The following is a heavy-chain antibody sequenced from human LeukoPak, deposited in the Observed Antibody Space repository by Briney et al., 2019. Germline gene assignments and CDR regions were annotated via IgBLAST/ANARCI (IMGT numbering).Heavy chain of an antibody. CDR1: GFTFSSYW. V-gene: IGHV3-7*03. CDR3: ASGGIYYGAAFDF. J-gene: IGHJ4*02. D-gene: IGHD1-26*01. CDR2: IKQDGSEK. Sequence: GSLRLSCAASGFTFSSYWMSWVRQAPGKGLEWVANIKQDGSEKYYVDSVKGRFTISRDNAKNSLYLQMNSLRAEDTALYYCASGGIYYGAAFDFWGQGTLVTVSS.